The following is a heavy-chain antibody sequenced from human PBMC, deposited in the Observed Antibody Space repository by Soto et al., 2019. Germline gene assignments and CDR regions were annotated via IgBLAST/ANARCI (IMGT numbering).Heavy chain of an antibody. CDR1: GYTFTGYY. V-gene: IGHV1-2*02. Sequence: ASVKVSCKASGYTFTGYYMHWVRQAPGQGLEWMGWINPNSGGTNYAQKFQGRVTMTRDTSISTAYMELSRLRSDDTAVYYCARSGCSSTSCHWGFDHWGQGTLVTVSS. J-gene: IGHJ5*02. CDR3: ARSGCSSTSCHWGFDH. CDR2: INPNSGGT. D-gene: IGHD2-2*01.